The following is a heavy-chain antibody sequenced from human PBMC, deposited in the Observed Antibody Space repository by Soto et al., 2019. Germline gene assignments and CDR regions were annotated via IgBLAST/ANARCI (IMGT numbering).Heavy chain of an antibody. Sequence: SETLSLTCFVSGGSISSYYWSWIRQPPGKGLEWIGYIYYSGSTNYNPSLKSRVTISVDTSKNQFSLKLSSVTAADTAVYYCARGLGIAVAGVGFDYRGKGTLVPVSS. J-gene: IGHJ4*02. D-gene: IGHD6-19*01. CDR3: ARGLGIAVAGVGFDY. CDR2: IYYSGST. CDR1: GGSISSYY. V-gene: IGHV4-59*01.